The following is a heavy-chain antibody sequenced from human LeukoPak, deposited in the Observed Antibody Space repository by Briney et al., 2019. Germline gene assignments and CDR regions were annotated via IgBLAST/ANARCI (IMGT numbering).Heavy chain of an antibody. V-gene: IGHV3-20*04. D-gene: IGHD1-26*01. J-gene: IGHJ3*02. Sequence: GGSLRLSCAASGFIIDDYGMTWVRQAPGKGLEWVSGINWTGGSTGYADSVKGRFTISRDNAKNSLYLQMNSLRAEETALYYCARGRSYSGSYFDASDIWGQGTMVTVSS. CDR1: GFIIDDYG. CDR2: INWTGGST. CDR3: ARGRSYSGSYFDASDI.